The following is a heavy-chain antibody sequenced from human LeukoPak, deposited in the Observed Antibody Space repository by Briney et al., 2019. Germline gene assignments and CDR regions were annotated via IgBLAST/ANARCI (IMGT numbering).Heavy chain of an antibody. V-gene: IGHV4-59*01. Sequence: SETLSLTCTVSGGSISSYYWSWIRQPPGKGLEWIGYIYYSGSTNYNPSLKSRVTISVDTSKNQSSLKLSSVTAADTAVYYCARVGSGSYPYYYGMDVWGQGTTVTVSS. CDR2: IYYSGST. CDR1: GGSISSYY. J-gene: IGHJ6*02. CDR3: ARVGSGSYPYYYGMDV. D-gene: IGHD1-26*01.